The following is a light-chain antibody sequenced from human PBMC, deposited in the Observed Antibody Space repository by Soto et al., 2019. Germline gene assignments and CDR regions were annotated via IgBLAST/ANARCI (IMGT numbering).Light chain of an antibody. J-gene: IGKJ4*01. CDR3: PQYYSYPPLT. CDR2: AAS. CDR1: QGISSY. V-gene: IGKV1-8*01. Sequence: AIRMTQSPSSFSASTGDRVTITCRASQGISSYLAWYQQKPGKAPKLLIYAASTLQSGVPSRFNGSGSGTDFTLTISCLQTEAFATYYCPQYYSYPPLTFGGGPNVEIK.